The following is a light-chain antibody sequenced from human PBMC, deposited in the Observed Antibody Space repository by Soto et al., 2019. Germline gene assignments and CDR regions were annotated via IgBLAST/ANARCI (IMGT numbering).Light chain of an antibody. CDR1: QSVSSN. CDR3: QQRSNWPPGFT. CDR2: DAS. Sequence: DIVLTQSPGTLSLSPGERATLSCRASQSVSSNLAWYQQKPGQAPRLLIYDASNRATGIPARFSGSGSGTDFTLTISSLEPEDFAVYYCQQRSNWPPGFTFGQGTRLEI. V-gene: IGKV3-11*01. J-gene: IGKJ5*01.